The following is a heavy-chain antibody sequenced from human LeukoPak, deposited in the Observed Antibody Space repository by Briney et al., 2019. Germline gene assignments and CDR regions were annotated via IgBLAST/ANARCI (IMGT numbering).Heavy chain of an antibody. CDR3: ARDGFVGAADY. CDR1: EFTFSGYW. J-gene: IGHJ4*02. CDR2: INQDGSEK. V-gene: IGHV3-7*01. Sequence: PGGSLRLSCAASEFTFSGYWMNWVRQAPGKGPEWVAHINQDGSEKHYVDSVKGRFTISRDNAKNSLFLPMHSLRVEDTAVFYCARDGFVGAADYWGQGTLVTVSS. D-gene: IGHD6-13*01.